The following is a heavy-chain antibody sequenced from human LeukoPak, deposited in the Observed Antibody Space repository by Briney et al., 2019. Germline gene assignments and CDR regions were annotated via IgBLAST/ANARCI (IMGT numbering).Heavy chain of an antibody. Sequence: SVKVSCKASGFTFTSSAMQWVRQARGQRLEWIGWIVVGSGNTNYAQKFQERVTITRGMSTSTAYMELSSLRSEDTAVYYCAAELMMGATFDYWGQGTLVTVSS. D-gene: IGHD1-26*01. CDR2: IVVGSGNT. J-gene: IGHJ4*02. CDR3: AAELMMGATFDY. V-gene: IGHV1-58*02. CDR1: GFTFTSSA.